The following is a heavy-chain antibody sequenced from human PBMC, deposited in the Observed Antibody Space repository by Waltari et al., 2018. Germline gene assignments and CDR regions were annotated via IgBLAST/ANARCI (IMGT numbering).Heavy chain of an antibody. J-gene: IGHJ4*02. CDR3: ARGGLYYYDSSGYSMGY. Sequence: QVQLVQSGAEVKKPGASVKVSCKASGYTFTSYDINWVRQATGQGLEWMGWMKPNISKKDKAQKFKGRVTRTRNTSISTAYRELSSLRSEDTAVYYCARGGLYYYDSSGYSMGYWGQGTLVTVSS. CDR1: GYTFTSYD. V-gene: IGHV1-8*01. CDR2: MKPNISKK. D-gene: IGHD3-22*01.